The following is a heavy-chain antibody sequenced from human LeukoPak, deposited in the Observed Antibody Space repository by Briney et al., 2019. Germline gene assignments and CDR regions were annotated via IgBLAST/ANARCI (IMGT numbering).Heavy chain of an antibody. Sequence: GESLKISSKGSGYSFTSYWIGWVRQMPGKGLEWMGIIYPGDSDTRYSPSFQGQVTISADKSISTAYLQWSSLKASDTAMYYCARGVHYYDSSGYTPYYFDYWGQGTLVTVSS. CDR3: ARGVHYYDSSGYTPYYFDY. CDR1: GYSFTSYW. D-gene: IGHD3-22*01. CDR2: IYPGDSDT. V-gene: IGHV5-51*01. J-gene: IGHJ4*02.